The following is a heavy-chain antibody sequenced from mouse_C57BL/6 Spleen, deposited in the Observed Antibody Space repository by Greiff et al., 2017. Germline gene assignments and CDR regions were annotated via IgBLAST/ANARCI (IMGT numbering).Heavy chain of an antibody. Sequence: VQLQQSGAELVRPGASVKLSCKASGYTFTDYYINWVKQRPGQGLEWIARIYPGSGNTYYNEKFKGKATLTAEKSSSTAYMQLSSLTSEDAAVYFCARIHYGSSYGYFDYWGQGTTLTVSS. J-gene: IGHJ2*01. CDR3: ARIHYGSSYGYFDY. CDR1: GYTFTDYY. V-gene: IGHV1-76*01. D-gene: IGHD1-1*01. CDR2: IYPGSGNT.